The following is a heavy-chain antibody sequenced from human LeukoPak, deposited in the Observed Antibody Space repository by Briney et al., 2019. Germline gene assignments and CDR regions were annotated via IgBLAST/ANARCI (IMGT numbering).Heavy chain of an antibody. Sequence: ASVKVSCKASGGTFSSYAISWVRQAPGQGLEWMGGIIPIFGTANYAQKFQGRVTITADESTSTAYMELSSLRSEDTAVYYCASSPYYYGSGSYYRHYYYYYMDVWGKGTTVTISS. CDR3: ASSPYYYGSGSYYRHYYYYYMDV. D-gene: IGHD3-10*01. CDR1: GGTFSSYA. CDR2: IIPIFGTA. J-gene: IGHJ6*03. V-gene: IGHV1-69*13.